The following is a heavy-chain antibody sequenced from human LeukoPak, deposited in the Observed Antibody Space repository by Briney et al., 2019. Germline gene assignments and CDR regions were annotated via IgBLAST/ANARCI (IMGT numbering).Heavy chain of an antibody. CDR2: ISSSSSPI. D-gene: IGHD5/OR15-5a*01. J-gene: IGHJ4*02. Sequence: LAGGSLRLSCAASGFTFSSYSMNWVRQAPGKGLEWVSYISSSSSPIYYADSVKGRFTISRGNAKNSLYLQMNSLRAEDTAVYYCARRGVSRHDFWGQGTLVTVSS. CDR1: GFTFSSYS. V-gene: IGHV3-48*04. CDR3: ARRGVSRHDF.